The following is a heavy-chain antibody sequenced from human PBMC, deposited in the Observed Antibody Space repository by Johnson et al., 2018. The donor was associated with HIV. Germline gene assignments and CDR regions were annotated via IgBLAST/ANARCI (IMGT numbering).Heavy chain of an antibody. CDR1: GFTFSSYW. CDR3: ARNGDGYTPDAFDI. CDR2: IKQDGSER. V-gene: IGHV3-7*01. Sequence: VQLVESGGGLVLPGGSLRPSCVGSGFTFSSYWMSWVRQAPGKGLEWVATIKQDGSERYHVDSVKGRFTISRDNAKKSLYLQMNSLRVEDTAVYFCARNGDGYTPDAFDIWGQGTVVTVSS. J-gene: IGHJ3*02. D-gene: IGHD5-24*01.